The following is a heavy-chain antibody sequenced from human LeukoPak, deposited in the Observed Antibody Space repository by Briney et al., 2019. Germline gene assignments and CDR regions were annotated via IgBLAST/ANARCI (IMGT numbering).Heavy chain of an antibody. CDR1: GFTFSSYG. CDR2: IKQDGSEK. Sequence: GGSLRLSCAASGFTFSSYGMHWVRQAPGKGLEWVANIKQDGSEKYYVDSVKGRFTISRDNAKNSLYLQMNSLRAEDTAVYYCARGYCGGDTCSSFYFDYWGQGTLVTVSS. CDR3: ARGYCGGDTCSSFYFDY. V-gene: IGHV3-7*04. D-gene: IGHD2-15*01. J-gene: IGHJ4*02.